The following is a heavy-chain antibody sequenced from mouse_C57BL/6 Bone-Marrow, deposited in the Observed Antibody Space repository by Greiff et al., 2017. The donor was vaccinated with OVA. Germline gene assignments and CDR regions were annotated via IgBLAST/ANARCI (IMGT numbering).Heavy chain of an antibody. V-gene: IGHV10-1*01. Sequence: EVKLVESGGGLVQPKGSLKLSCAASGFSFNTYAMNWVRQAPGKGLEWVARIRSKSNNYATYYADSVKDRFTISRDDSESMLYLQMNNLKTEDTAMYYCVRLLYYGSSYWYFDVWGTGTTVTVSS. J-gene: IGHJ1*03. CDR2: IRSKSNNYAT. CDR3: VRLLYYGSSYWYFDV. CDR1: GFSFNTYA. D-gene: IGHD1-1*01.